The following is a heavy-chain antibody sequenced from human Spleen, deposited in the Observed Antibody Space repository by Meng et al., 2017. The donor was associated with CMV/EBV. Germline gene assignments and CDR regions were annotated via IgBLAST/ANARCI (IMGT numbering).Heavy chain of an antibody. J-gene: IGHJ6*02. V-gene: IGHV3-30*04. D-gene: IGHD2-15*01. CDR2: ISHDGAIK. CDR3: VREAGHCSGGNCSPGYYYYYGLDV. Sequence: MHWVRQAPGKGLGWVAVISHDGAIKYYADSVKGRFTISRDNSKNTLYLQMNSLRPEDTAMHYCVREAGHCSGGNCSPGYYYYYGLDVWGQGTLVTVSS.